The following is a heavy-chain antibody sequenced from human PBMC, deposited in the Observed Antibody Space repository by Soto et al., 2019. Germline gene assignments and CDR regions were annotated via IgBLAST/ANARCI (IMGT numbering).Heavy chain of an antibody. D-gene: IGHD3-3*01. V-gene: IGHV2-5*02. CDR2: IYWDDDK. CDR1: GFSLTGSGVS. J-gene: IGHJ4*02. CDR3: ARFLWSDSSLYYFDY. Sequence: SGPTLVNPTQTLTLTCTFSGFSLTGSGVSVGWIRRAPGKALEWLALIYWDDDKRYSPSLKSRLTITKDTSKNQVALTVTNMDPVDTATYYCARFLWSDSSLYYFDYWGQGTLVTISS.